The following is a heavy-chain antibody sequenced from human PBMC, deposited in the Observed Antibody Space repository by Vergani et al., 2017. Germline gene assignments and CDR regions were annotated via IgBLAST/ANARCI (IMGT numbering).Heavy chain of an antibody. CDR1: GATFRSNT. CDR3: AGDPGEYGGDPEDYYYGMDV. V-gene: IGHV1-69*08. J-gene: IGHJ6*02. D-gene: IGHD2-21*02. CDR2: IIPVLGKT. Sequence: QVQLVQSGAEVKKPGSSVKVSCKASGATFRSNTISWVRQVPGQGLEWMGRIIPVLGKTKYAQDFQGRLTITADTSTSTAYMELTSLRSQDTAVYYCAGDPGEYGGDPEDYYYGMDVWGQGTTVTVSS.